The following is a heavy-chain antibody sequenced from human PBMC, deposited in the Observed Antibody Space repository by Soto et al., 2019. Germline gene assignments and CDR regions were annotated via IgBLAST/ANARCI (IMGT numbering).Heavy chain of an antibody. D-gene: IGHD3-16*02. Sequence: ASVKVSCKASGYTFTGYYMHWVRQAPGQGLEWMGWINPNSGGTNYAQKLQGWVTMTRDKSISTAYMELSRLRYDDTAVYYCARASKNRNTLDYWGQGTLVTVSS. V-gene: IGHV1-2*04. CDR2: INPNSGGT. CDR1: GYTFTGYY. CDR3: ARASKNRNTLDY. J-gene: IGHJ4*02.